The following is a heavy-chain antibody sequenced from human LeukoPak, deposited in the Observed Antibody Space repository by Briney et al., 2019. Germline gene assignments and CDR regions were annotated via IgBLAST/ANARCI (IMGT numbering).Heavy chain of an antibody. CDR1: GYTFTSYA. J-gene: IGHJ3*02. Sequence: ASVKVSCKASGYTFTSYAMHWVRQAPGQRLEWMGWINAGNGNTKYSQKFQGRVTITRDTSASTAYMELSSLRSEDTAVYYCARPLSGIAHYDAFDIWGQGKWSPSLQ. CDR3: ARPLSGIAHYDAFDI. V-gene: IGHV1-3*01. CDR2: INAGNGNT. D-gene: IGHD6-13*01.